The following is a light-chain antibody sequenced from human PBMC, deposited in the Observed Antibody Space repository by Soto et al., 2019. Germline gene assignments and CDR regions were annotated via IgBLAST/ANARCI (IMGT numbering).Light chain of an antibody. J-gene: IGLJ2*01. CDR2: ESY. V-gene: IGLV2-23*01. CDR1: SSDIGSFNL. CDR3: CCFAGSNTYI. Sequence: QSALTQPASLSGSPGQSITISCTGTSSDIGSFNLVSWYQQFPGEVPKLILYESYKRSSGISTRFSGSRSDNTASLTISGLQAEDEADYYCCCFAGSNTYIFGGGTKLTVL.